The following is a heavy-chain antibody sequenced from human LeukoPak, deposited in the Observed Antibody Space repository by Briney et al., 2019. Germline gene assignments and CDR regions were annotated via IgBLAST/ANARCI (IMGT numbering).Heavy chain of an antibody. V-gene: IGHV1-69*06. CDR1: GYTFTSYY. Sequence: SVKVSCKASGYTFTSYYMHWVRQAPGQGLEWMGGIIPIFGTANYAQKFQGRVTITADKSTSTAYMELSSLRSEDTAVYYCARAAVVPAHSTYYYYGMDVWGKGTTVTVSS. CDR3: ARAAVVPAHSTYYYYGMDV. CDR2: IIPIFGTA. D-gene: IGHD2-2*01. J-gene: IGHJ6*04.